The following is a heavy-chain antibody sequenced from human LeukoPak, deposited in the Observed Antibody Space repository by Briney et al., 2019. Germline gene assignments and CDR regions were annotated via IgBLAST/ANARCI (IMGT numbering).Heavy chain of an antibody. CDR3: ARVAGTEWFGELFGYFQH. V-gene: IGHV3-74*01. CDR1: GFTFSSYW. J-gene: IGHJ1*01. D-gene: IGHD3-10*01. Sequence: GGSLRLSCAASGFTFSSYWMHWVRQAPGKGLVWVSRINSDGSSTSYADSVKGRFTTSRDNAKNTLYLQMNSLRAEDTAVYYCARVAGTEWFGELFGYFQHWGQGTLVTVSS. CDR2: INSDGSST.